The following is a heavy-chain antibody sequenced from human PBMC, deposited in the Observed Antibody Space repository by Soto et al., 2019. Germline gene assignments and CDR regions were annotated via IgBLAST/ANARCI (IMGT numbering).Heavy chain of an antibody. Sequence: TLSLTCSVSGGSISSGDYYWNWIRQPPGKGLEWIGYIYYSGSTYYNPSLKSRVTISVDTSKNQFSLKLSSVTAADTAVYYCATDPGGSYYTDYWGQGTVVTVS. CDR3: ATDPGGSYYTDY. CDR1: GGSISSGDYY. D-gene: IGHD1-26*01. J-gene: IGHJ4*02. V-gene: IGHV4-30-4*01. CDR2: IYYSGST.